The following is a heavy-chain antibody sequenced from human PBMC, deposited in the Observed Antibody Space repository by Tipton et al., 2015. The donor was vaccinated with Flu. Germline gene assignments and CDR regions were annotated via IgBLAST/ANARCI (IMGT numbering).Heavy chain of an antibody. CDR3: ARDRVVGAAAGYYYYYYGMDG. Sequence: SLRLSCVASGFTFSSYAMSWVRQVPGKGLEWVSVISGSGGSTYYADSGKGRFTISRDNSKTTLYLQMNSLRVEDTAVYYCARDRVVGAAAGYYYYYYGMDGWGQGTTVTVPS. J-gene: IGHJ6*02. D-gene: IGHD1-26*01. CDR2: ISGSGGST. V-gene: IGHV3-23*01. CDR1: GFTFSSYA.